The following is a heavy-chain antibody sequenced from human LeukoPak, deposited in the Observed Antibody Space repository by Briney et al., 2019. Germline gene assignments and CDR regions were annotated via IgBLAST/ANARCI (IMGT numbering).Heavy chain of an antibody. V-gene: IGHV4-39*07. CDR2: IDYSGYT. D-gene: IGHD2-2*01. J-gene: IGHJ6*03. CDR1: GGSIDSSNYN. Sequence: SETLSLTCTVSGGSIDSSNYNWGWIRQPPGKGLEWIATIDYSGYTYYRPSLTSRIIMSIDTSKNRFSLKLSSVTAADTAMYYCARLLACTTCNSRVDFMDVWASGTTVVVSS. CDR3: ARLLACTTCNSRVDFMDV.